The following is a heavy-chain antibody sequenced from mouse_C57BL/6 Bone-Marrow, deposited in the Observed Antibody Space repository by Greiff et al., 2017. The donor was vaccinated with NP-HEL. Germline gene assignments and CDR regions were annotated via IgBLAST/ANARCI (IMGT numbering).Heavy chain of an antibody. Sequence: VQLQESGGGLVQPGGSLKLSCAASGFNFSDYGMAWVRQAPRKGPEWVAFISNLAYSIYYADTVTGRVTISRENAKNTLYLEMSSLRSEDTAMYYCARRGDYGFAYWGQGTLVTVSA. CDR1: GFNFSDYG. D-gene: IGHD2-4*01. CDR3: ARRGDYGFAY. CDR2: ISNLAYSI. J-gene: IGHJ3*01. V-gene: IGHV5-15*01.